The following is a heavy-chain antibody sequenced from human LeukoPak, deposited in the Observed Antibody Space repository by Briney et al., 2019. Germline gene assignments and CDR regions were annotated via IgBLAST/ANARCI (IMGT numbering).Heavy chain of an antibody. J-gene: IGHJ6*03. CDR3: ARHGPSSEGFADYYYYYYMDV. V-gene: IGHV5-51*01. Sequence: GESLKISCKGSGYSFTSYWIGWVRQMPGKGMEWMGMIYPGDSDTRYSPSFQGQVTISADKSISTAYLQWSSLKASDTAMYYCARHGPSSEGFADYYYYYYMDVWGKGTTVTVSS. CDR1: GYSFTSYW. CDR2: IYPGDSDT.